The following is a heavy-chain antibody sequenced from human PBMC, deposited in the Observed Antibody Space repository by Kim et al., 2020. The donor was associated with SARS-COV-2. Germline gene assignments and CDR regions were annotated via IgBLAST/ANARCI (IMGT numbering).Heavy chain of an antibody. V-gene: IGHV3-74*01. Sequence: GGSLRLSCAASGSTFSSHWMHWVRQAPGKGLVWVSRINSDGTTTSYGDSVKGRFTISRDNAKNTLYLQMNSLTAEDTAVYYCARRQFTSGWYYFDYWGQGTLVTVSS. CDR2: INSDGTTT. J-gene: IGHJ4*02. D-gene: IGHD6-19*01. CDR1: GSTFSSHW. CDR3: ARRQFTSGWYYFDY.